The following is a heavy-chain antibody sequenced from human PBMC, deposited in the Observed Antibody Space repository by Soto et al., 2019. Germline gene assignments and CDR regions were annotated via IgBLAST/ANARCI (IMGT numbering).Heavy chain of an antibody. D-gene: IGHD3-3*01. V-gene: IGHV4-61*01. CDR3: ARDFAHFDS. CDR1: GGSFKSGSYS. CDR2: VYHTGRT. J-gene: IGHJ4*02. Sequence: SETLSLTCTVSGGSFKSGSYSWSWIRQPPGKGLEWIGYVYHTGRTSYNPSLKSRVSISMDTSRNQFSLNLDSVTAADTAVYFCARDFAHFDSWGQGTLVTVSS.